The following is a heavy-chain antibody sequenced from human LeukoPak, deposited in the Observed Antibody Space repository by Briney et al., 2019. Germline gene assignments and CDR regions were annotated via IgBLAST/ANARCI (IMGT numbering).Heavy chain of an antibody. CDR2: INHSGST. CDR3: ARRKSRNCSSTSCTSPYYFDY. Sequence: SETLSLTCAVSGGSFSGYYWSWIRQPPGKGLEWIGEINHSGSTNYNPSLKSRVTISVDTSKNQFSLKLSSVTAADTAVYYCARRKSRNCSSTSCTSPYYFDYWGQGTLVTVSS. J-gene: IGHJ4*02. CDR1: GGSFSGYY. D-gene: IGHD2-2*01. V-gene: IGHV4-34*01.